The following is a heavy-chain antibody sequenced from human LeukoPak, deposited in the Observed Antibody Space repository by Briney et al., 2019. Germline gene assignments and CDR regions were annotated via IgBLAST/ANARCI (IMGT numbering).Heavy chain of an antibody. CDR3: ARCLPSGYDFWSGYHDY. CDR1: GYSISSGYY. CDR2: IYHSGST. D-gene: IGHD3-3*01. V-gene: IGHV4-38-2*02. Sequence: PSETLSLTCTVSGYSISSGYYWGWIRQPPGKGLEWIGSIYHSGSTYYNPSLKSRVTISVDTSKNQFSLKLSSVTAADTAVYYCARCLPSGYDFWSGYHDYWGQGTLVTVSS. J-gene: IGHJ4*02.